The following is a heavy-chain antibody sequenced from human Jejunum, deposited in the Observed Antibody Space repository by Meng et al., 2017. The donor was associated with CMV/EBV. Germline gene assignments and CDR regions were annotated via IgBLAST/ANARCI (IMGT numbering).Heavy chain of an antibody. Sequence: SGDTFSRNDISWVRQAPGQGLEWMGGIIPIFNTPKYAQKFQGRVTITTDDSTSTAYMEVSSLRSDDTAVYYCARGIDMIIYGGVQYWGQGTLVTVSS. D-gene: IGHD3-16*01. CDR1: GDTFSRND. J-gene: IGHJ4*02. CDR2: IIPIFNTP. V-gene: IGHV1-69*05. CDR3: ARGIDMIIYGGVQY.